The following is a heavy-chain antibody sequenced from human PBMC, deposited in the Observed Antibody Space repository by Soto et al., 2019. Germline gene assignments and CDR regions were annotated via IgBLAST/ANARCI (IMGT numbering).Heavy chain of an antibody. Sequence: PSETLSLTCTVSGGSISSYYWRWIRQSPGKGLEWIGYVYYSGTTNYNPTLKSRITILVDTSENQFSLKLTSVTAADTAVYYCARHTDDILTGNEALDIWGQGTVVTVSS. CDR3: ARHTDDILTGNEALDI. CDR2: VYYSGTT. J-gene: IGHJ3*02. V-gene: IGHV4-59*08. CDR1: GGSISSYY. D-gene: IGHD3-9*01.